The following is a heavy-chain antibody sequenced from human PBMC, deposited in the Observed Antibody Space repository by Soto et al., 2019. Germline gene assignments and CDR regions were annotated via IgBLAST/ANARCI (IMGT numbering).Heavy chain of an antibody. V-gene: IGHV3-23*01. CDR3: AKDHLGGGDYDYIWGSYRQLDAFDI. CDR1: GFTFSSYA. CDR2: ISGSGGST. J-gene: IGHJ3*02. D-gene: IGHD3-16*02. Sequence: PGGSLRLSCAASGFTFSSYAMSWVRRAPGKGLEWVSAISGSGGSTYYADSVKGRFTISRDNSKNTLYLQMNSLRAEDTAVYYCAKDHLGGGDYDYIWGSYRQLDAFDIWGQGTMVTVSS.